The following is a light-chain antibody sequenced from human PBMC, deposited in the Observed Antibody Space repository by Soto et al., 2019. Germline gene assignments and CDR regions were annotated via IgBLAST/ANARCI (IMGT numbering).Light chain of an antibody. J-gene: IGLJ2*01. Sequence: QSVLTQPASVSGSPGQSITISCTGTSSDVGVYNYVSWYQQHPGKAPKLMIYEVSNRPSGVSNRFSGSKSGNTASLTISGLQAEDEADYFCSSCTSSSTLVFGGGTQLTVL. CDR1: SSDVGVYNY. V-gene: IGLV2-14*01. CDR2: EVS. CDR3: SSCTSSSTLV.